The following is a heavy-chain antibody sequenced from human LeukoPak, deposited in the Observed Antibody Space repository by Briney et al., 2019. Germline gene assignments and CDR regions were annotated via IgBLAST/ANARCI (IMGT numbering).Heavy chain of an antibody. Sequence: PCETLALTCTVSGGSISSSSFYWGWIRQPPGKGLEWIGSIYYSGSTYYNPSLKSRVTISVDTSKNEFSLRLSSVTAADTAVYYCAHFRGGAFDFWGRETMATVSS. CDR1: GGSISSSSFY. V-gene: IGHV4-39*01. D-gene: IGHD3-16*01. CDR3: AHFRGGAFDF. J-gene: IGHJ3*01. CDR2: IYYSGST.